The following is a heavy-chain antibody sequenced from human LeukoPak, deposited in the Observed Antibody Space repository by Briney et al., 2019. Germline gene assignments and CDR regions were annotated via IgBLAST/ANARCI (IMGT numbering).Heavy chain of an antibody. CDR2: IYYSGST. Sequence: PSETLSLTCTVSGGSISSYYWSWIRQPPGKGLEWLGYIYYSGSTNYNPSLKSRVTISVDTSKNQFSLKLSSVTAADTAVYYCARLRRDSSGYPLYYYYYYMDVWGKGTTVTVSS. V-gene: IGHV4-59*01. CDR3: ARLRRDSSGYPLYYYYYYMDV. D-gene: IGHD3-22*01. J-gene: IGHJ6*03. CDR1: GGSISSYY.